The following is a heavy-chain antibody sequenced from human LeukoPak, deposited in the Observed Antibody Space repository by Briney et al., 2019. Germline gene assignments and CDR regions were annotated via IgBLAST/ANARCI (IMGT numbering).Heavy chain of an antibody. V-gene: IGHV3-11*03. Sequence: KLRGSPCLSCAASAFALSEYYMGGRRQAPGKGLEWVSYISSSNTYTNYAGSVKGRFTISRDDAKNSLYLQMNSLRAEDTAVYYWSRSRSYYPSAFWGQGTPVTVSS. CDR3: SRSRSYYPSAF. CDR2: ISSSNTYT. D-gene: IGHD1-26*01. CDR1: AFALSEYY. J-gene: IGHJ4*02.